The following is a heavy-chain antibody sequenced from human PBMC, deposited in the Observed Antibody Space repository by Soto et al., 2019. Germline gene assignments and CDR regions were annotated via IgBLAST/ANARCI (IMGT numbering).Heavy chain of an antibody. V-gene: IGHV4-39*01. CDR1: GGSISSSSYY. Sequence: QLQLQESGPGLVKPSETLSLTCTVSGGSISSSSYYWGWIRQPPGKGLEWIGSIYYSGSTYYNPSLKSRVTISVDTSKNQFSLKLSSVTAADTAVYYCARHRGENWNYVETYYFDYWGQGTLVTVSS. J-gene: IGHJ4*02. CDR2: IYYSGST. D-gene: IGHD1-7*01. CDR3: ARHRGENWNYVETYYFDY.